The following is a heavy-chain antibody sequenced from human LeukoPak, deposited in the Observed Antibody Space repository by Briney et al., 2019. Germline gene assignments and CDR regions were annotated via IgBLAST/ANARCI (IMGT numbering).Heavy chain of an antibody. CDR3: ARVIGSGGAEYFQH. D-gene: IGHD1-26*01. CDR1: GGSISSGDYY. CDR2: IYYSGST. J-gene: IGHJ1*01. Sequence: PSETLSLTCTVSGGSISSGDYYWSWIRQPPGKGLEWIGYIYYSGSTYYNPSLKSRVTISADTSKNQFSLKLSSVTAADTAVYYCARVIGSGGAEYFQHWGQGTLVTVSS. V-gene: IGHV4-30-4*08.